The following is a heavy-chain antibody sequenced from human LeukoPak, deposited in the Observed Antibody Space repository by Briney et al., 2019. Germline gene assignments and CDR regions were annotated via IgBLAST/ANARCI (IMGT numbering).Heavy chain of an antibody. V-gene: IGHV4-30-4*01. CDR2: IYYSGST. Sequence: SETLSLTCTVSGGSISSGDYYWSWIRQPPGKGLEWIGYIYYSGSTYYNPSLKSRVTISVDTSKNQFSLKLSSVTAADTAVYYCARDSRLGSGSYYGSWFDPWGQGTLVTVSS. CDR3: ARDSRLGSGSYYGSWFDP. J-gene: IGHJ5*02. D-gene: IGHD1-26*01. CDR1: GGSISSGDYY.